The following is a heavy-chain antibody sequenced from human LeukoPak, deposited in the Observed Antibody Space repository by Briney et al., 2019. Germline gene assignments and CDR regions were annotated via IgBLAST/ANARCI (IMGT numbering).Heavy chain of an antibody. Sequence: SETLSLTCTVSGGSISSYYWSWIRQPAGEGLEWIGRIYTSGSTNYNPSLKRRVTMSVDTSKNQFSLKLSSVTAADTAVYYCAREGRDSSGYYMFDYWGQGTLVTVSS. J-gene: IGHJ4*02. D-gene: IGHD3-22*01. CDR1: GGSISSYY. CDR2: IYTSGST. V-gene: IGHV4-4*07. CDR3: AREGRDSSGYYMFDY.